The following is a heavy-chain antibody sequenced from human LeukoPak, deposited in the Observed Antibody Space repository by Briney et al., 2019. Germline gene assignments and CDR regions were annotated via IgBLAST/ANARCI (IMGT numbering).Heavy chain of an antibody. CDR1: GFTFSTYG. V-gene: IGHV3-21*01. J-gene: IGHJ5*02. Sequence: PGGSLRLSCAASGFTFSTYGMNWVRQAPGMGLEWVSSISSSLGYIYYADSVKGRFTISRDNAKNSLYLQMNSLRAEDTAVYYCARTAAGPTSWFDPWGQGTLVTVSS. CDR2: ISSSLGYI. CDR3: ARTAAGPTSWFDP. D-gene: IGHD6-13*01.